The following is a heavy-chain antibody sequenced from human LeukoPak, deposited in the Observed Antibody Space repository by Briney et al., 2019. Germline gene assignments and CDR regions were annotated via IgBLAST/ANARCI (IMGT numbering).Heavy chain of an antibody. J-gene: IGHJ5*02. D-gene: IGHD6-25*01. CDR1: GGSISSGGYS. CDR2: IYHSGST. V-gene: IGHV4-30-2*01. CDR3: ARGIGSPPPIRFDP. Sequence: PSETLSLTCAVSGGSISSGGYSWSWIRQPPGKGLEWIGYIYHSGSTYYNPSLKSRVTISVDRSKNQFSLKLSSVTAADTAVYYCARGIGSPPPIRFDPWAREPWSPSPQ.